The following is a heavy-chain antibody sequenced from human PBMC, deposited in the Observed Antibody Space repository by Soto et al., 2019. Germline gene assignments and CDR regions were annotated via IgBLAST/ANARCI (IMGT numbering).Heavy chain of an antibody. CDR3: AKDLRRYSRTWYNDFDH. D-gene: IGHD6-13*01. V-gene: IGHV3-49*03. Sequence: GGSLRLSCTASGFTFGDYAMSWFRQAPGKGLEWVSFIRSNTYGGTTEYAASVKDRFTISRDDSKNTVYLQMNSLRADDTAVYYCAKDLRRYSRTWYNDFDHWGQGTLVTVSS. CDR1: GFTFGDYA. J-gene: IGHJ4*02. CDR2: IRSNTYGGTT.